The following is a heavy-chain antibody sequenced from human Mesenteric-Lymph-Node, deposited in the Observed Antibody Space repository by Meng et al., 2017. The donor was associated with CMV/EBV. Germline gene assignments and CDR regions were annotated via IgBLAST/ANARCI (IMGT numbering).Heavy chain of an antibody. D-gene: IGHD2-2*01. CDR1: GFTFSNYA. J-gene: IGHJ4*02. V-gene: IGHV3-23*01. CDR3: AKGGYCSSTSCYEY. Sequence: YGFTFSNYAMNWVRQAPGKGLEWVSSVSGTGGYTYYADSVKGRFAISRDNSRNTLYLQMSTLRADDTAVYYCAKGGYCSSTSCYEYWGQGTLVTVSS. CDR2: VSGTGGYT.